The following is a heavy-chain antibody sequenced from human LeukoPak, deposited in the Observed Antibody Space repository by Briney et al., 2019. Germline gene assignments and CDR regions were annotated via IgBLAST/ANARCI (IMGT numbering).Heavy chain of an antibody. CDR1: GFPFSSCA. D-gene: IGHD2-2*01. J-gene: IGHJ4*02. Sequence: PGGSLRLSCAASGFPFSSCAMHWVRQAPGKGLEYVSAISSNGGSTSYANSVKGRFTISRDNSKNTLYLQMGSLRAEDMAVYYCARSSIVVVSILDYWGQGTLVTVSS. CDR2: ISSNGGST. CDR3: ARSSIVVVSILDY. V-gene: IGHV3-64*01.